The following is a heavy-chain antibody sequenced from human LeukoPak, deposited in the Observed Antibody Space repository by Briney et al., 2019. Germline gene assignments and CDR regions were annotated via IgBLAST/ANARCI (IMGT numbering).Heavy chain of an antibody. V-gene: IGHV4-34*01. J-gene: IGHJ5*02. CDR1: GGSFSGYY. Sequence: PSETLSLTCAVYGGSFSGYYWSWIRQPPGKGLEWIGEINHSGSTNYNPSLKSRVTISVDTSKNQFSLQLNSVTPEDTAVYYCARDLYSSSYWFDPWGQGTLVTVSS. D-gene: IGHD6-13*01. CDR2: INHSGST. CDR3: ARDLYSSSYWFDP.